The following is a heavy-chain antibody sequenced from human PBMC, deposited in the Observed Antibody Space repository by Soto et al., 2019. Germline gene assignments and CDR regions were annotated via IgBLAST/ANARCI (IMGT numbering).Heavy chain of an antibody. CDR2: IYTSGST. CDR1: GGSISSYY. J-gene: IGHJ4*02. V-gene: IGHV4-4*07. Sequence: SETLSLTCTVSGGSISSYYWSWIRQPAGKGLEWIGRIYTSGSTNYNPSLKSRVTMSVDTSKNQFSLKLSSVTAADTAVYYCARDRIAAAGTPYYFDHWGQGTLVTVSS. CDR3: ARDRIAAAGTPYYFDH. D-gene: IGHD6-13*01.